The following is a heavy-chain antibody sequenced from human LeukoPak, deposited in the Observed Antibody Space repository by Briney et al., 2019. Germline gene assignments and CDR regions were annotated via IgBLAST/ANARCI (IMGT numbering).Heavy chain of an antibody. Sequence: GGSLRLSCAASGFTFSDYYMSWIRQAPGKGLEWVSYISSSGSTIYYADSVKGRFTISRDNAKNSLYLQMNSLRAEDTAVYYCAKDRVGVTMIVVVITTGAFDIWGQGTMVTVSS. V-gene: IGHV3-11*01. D-gene: IGHD3-22*01. CDR1: GFTFSDYY. J-gene: IGHJ3*02. CDR2: ISSSGSTI. CDR3: AKDRVGVTMIVVVITTGAFDI.